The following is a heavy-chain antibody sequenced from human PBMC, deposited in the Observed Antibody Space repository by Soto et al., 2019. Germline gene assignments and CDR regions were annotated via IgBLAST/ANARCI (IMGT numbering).Heavy chain of an antibody. CDR1: GGSFTSNNW. J-gene: IGHJ4*02. D-gene: IGHD1-7*01. Sequence: PSETLSLTCAVSGGSFTSNNWWTWVRQPPGEGLEWIGEIHRTGSTNYNQSLKSRVTISLDKSENQFSLKVTTLTAADTAVYYCASRDPGTSVDYWGQGTLVTVSS. CDR3: ASRDPGTSVDY. CDR2: IHRTGST. V-gene: IGHV4-4*02.